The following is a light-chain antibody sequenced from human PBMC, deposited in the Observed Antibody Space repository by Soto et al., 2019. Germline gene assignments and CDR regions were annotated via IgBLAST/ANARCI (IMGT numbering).Light chain of an antibody. J-gene: IGLJ3*02. CDR3: GTWDSTLSVGV. CDR1: YCNIGKNY. V-gene: IGLV1-51*01. CDR2: DDN. Sequence: QSVLTQPPSVSAAPGQNVTISCSGTYCNIGKNYVSWYQHLPGTAPKLLIYDDNKRPSGIPDRFSGSRSGTSATLDITGLPTGDEADYYCGTWDSTLSVGVYGGGTKLTVL.